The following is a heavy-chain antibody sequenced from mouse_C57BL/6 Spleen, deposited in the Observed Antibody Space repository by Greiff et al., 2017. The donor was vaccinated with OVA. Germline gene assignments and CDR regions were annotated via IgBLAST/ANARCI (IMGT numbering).Heavy chain of an antibody. CDR2: INPSNGGT. Sequence: QVQLQQPGTELVKPGASVKLSCKASGYTFTSYWMHWVKQRPGQGLEWIGNINPSNGGTKYNAKFKSKATLTVDKPSSTAYMQLSSLTSVDSAVYYCARSGGLRRDARDYWGQGTSVTVSS. CDR3: ARSGGLRRDARDY. V-gene: IGHV1-53*01. CDR1: GYTFTSYW. J-gene: IGHJ4*01. D-gene: IGHD2-4*01.